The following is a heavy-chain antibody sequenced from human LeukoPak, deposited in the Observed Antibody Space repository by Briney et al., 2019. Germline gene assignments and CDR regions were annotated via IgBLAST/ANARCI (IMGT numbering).Heavy chain of an antibody. V-gene: IGHV4-34*01. CDR2: INHSGST. Sequence: SETLSLTCAVYGGSFSGYYWGWIRQPPGKGLEWIGEINHSGSTNYNPSLKSRVTISVDTSKNQFSLKLSSVTAADTAVYYCARGNGYYDSSGYSLSWFDPWGQGTLVTVSS. D-gene: IGHD3-22*01. J-gene: IGHJ5*02. CDR3: ARGNGYYDSSGYSLSWFDP. CDR1: GGSFSGYY.